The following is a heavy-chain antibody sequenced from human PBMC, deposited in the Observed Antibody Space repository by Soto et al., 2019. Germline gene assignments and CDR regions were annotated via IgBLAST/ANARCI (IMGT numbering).Heavy chain of an antibody. CDR3: AGDEYPCGSGSSYSTFGD. Sequence: ASVKVSCKASGYTFTNHYIHWVRQGPGQGPEWMGTINPSGGKTDYAQKFKGRVTLTSDTPTSTVYMELRSLRSEDTAIYYCAGDEYPCGSGSSYSTFGDWGQGTLVTVSS. CDR2: INPSGGKT. V-gene: IGHV1-46*01. CDR1: GYTFTNHY. D-gene: IGHD3-10*01. J-gene: IGHJ4*02.